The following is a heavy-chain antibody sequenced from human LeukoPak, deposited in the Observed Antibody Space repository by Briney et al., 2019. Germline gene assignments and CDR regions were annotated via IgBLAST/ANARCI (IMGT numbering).Heavy chain of an antibody. Sequence: ASVKVSCKAPGYTFTDYYLHWVRQAPGHGLEWMGWINPKTGVTKYAQNFQGRVTMTRDTSINTAYMEVSRLRSDDTAVFYCARDLAMYSPDLDYWGQGTLVTVSS. CDR3: ARDLAMYSPDLDY. J-gene: IGHJ4*02. D-gene: IGHD1-26*01. V-gene: IGHV1-2*02. CDR2: INPKTGVT. CDR1: GYTFTDYY.